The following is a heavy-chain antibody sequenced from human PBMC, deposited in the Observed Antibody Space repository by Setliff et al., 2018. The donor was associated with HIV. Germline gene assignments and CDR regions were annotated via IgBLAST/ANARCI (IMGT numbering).Heavy chain of an antibody. CDR1: GDSVSSRSYY. D-gene: IGHD3-10*01. CDR2: IYYTGNT. Sequence: ASETLSLTCSVSGDSVSSRSYYWGWIRQSPGKGLEWIGYIYYTGNTYYNPSLKSRITISIDTSKNQFSLNLNSVTAADTAVYYCARVPRITTLRNAFDIWGQGTMVTVSS. CDR3: ARVPRITTLRNAFDI. V-gene: IGHV4-31*03. J-gene: IGHJ3*02.